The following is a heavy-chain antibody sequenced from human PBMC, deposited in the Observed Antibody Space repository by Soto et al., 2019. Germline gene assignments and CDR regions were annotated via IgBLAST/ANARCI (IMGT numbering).Heavy chain of an antibody. CDR2: IYYSGST. CDR1: GGSISSYY. D-gene: IGHD6-6*01. Sequence: SETLSLTCTASGGSISSYYWSWTRQPPGKGLEWIGYIYYSGSTNYNPSLKSRVTISVDTSKNQFSLKLSSVTAADTAVYYCARDKQLDYWGQGTLVTVSS. J-gene: IGHJ4*02. CDR3: ARDKQLDY. V-gene: IGHV4-59*01.